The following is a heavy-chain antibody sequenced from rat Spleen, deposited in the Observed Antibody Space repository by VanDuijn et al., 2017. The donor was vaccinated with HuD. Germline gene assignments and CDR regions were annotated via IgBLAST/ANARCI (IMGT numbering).Heavy chain of an antibody. CDR1: GFTLSDYN. J-gene: IGHJ3*01. CDR3: ARHGIPFAY. D-gene: IGHD4-3*01. CDR2: ISSSGDST. Sequence: EVQLVESGGGLVEPGRSLKLSCAASGFTLSDYNMAWVRQAPTRGLEWVASISSSGDSTFYRDSVKGRFTVSRDNAKSTLYLQMDSLRSDDTATYYYARHGIPFAYWGQGTLVTVSS. V-gene: IGHV5-25*01.